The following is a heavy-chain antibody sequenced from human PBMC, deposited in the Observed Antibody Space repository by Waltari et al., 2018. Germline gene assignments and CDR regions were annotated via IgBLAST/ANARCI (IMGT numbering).Heavy chain of an antibody. Sequence: QVQLQESGPGLVKPSETLSLTCTVPGGSVNSGTYYWSWIRQPPGKGLEWIGYVAYSGSTNCNPSLESRVTMTVDTSKNQFSRRLSSVTAADTAVYYCAGGGASSRPFVYWGQGTLVTVSS. V-gene: IGHV4-61*01. J-gene: IGHJ4*02. D-gene: IGHD6-13*01. CDR2: VAYSGST. CDR1: GGSVNSGTYY. CDR3: AGGGASSRPFVY.